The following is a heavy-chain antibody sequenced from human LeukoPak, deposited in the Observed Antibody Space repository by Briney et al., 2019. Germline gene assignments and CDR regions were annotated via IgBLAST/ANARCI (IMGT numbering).Heavy chain of an antibody. Sequence: GGSLRLSCAASGLTFSSYSLNWVRQAPGKGLEWVSSISSSSSYIYYADSVKGRFTISRDNAKNSLYLQMNSLRAEDTAVYYCARLLTPPLDSWGQGTPVTLSS. CDR2: ISSSSSYI. CDR1: GLTFSSYS. V-gene: IGHV3-21*01. J-gene: IGHJ4*02. CDR3: ARLLTPPLDS. D-gene: IGHD1-14*01.